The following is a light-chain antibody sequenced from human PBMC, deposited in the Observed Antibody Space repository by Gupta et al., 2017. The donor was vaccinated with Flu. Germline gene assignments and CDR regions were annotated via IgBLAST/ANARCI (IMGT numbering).Light chain of an antibody. CDR3: QSADSSGTYYV. CDR2: KDS. Sequence: TCSVDALPKQYAYWYQQKPGQAPVLVIYKDSERPSGIPERFSGSSSGTTVTLTISGVQAEDEADYYCQSADSSGTYYVFGTGTKVTVL. V-gene: IGLV3-25*01. CDR1: ALPKQY. J-gene: IGLJ1*01.